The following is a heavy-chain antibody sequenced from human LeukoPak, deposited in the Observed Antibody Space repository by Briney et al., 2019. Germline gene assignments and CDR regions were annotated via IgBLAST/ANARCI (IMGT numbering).Heavy chain of an antibody. CDR1: GFTFSSYW. J-gene: IGHJ4*02. CDR2: IKQDGSQK. D-gene: IGHD3-22*01. Sequence: GGSLRVSCAASGFTFSSYWMTWVRQAPGKGLEWVANIKQDGSQKFYLVSVKGRFTISRDNAKESLFLQMNSLRAEDTAVYYCARHYDSTAYSLDYWGQGTLVTVSS. V-gene: IGHV3-7*01. CDR3: ARHYDSTAYSLDY.